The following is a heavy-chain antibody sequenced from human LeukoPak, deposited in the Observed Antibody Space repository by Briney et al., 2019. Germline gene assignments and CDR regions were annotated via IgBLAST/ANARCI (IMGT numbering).Heavy chain of an antibody. D-gene: IGHD5-24*01. Sequence: GGSLRLSCAASGFTFSSSAMSWVRQAPGKGLEWVLSISGSGSGGRTYYADSVKGRFNISRDNSKNTLYLQMNSLRAEDTAVYYCAKSGYNRFDYWGQGTLVSVSS. CDR1: GFTFSSSA. CDR2: ISGSGSGGRT. CDR3: AKSGYNRFDY. V-gene: IGHV3-23*01. J-gene: IGHJ4*02.